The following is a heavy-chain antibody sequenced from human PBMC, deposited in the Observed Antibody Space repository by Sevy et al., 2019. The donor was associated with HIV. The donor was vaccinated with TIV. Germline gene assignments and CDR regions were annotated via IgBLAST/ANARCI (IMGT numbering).Heavy chain of an antibody. J-gene: IGHJ3*02. CDR2: TRNKANSYTT. CDR1: GFIFSDHY. D-gene: IGHD6-19*01. CDR3: ARAVAGTYHAFDI. V-gene: IGHV3-72*01. Sequence: GESLKISCAASGFIFSDHYMDWVRQAPGKGLEWVGHTRNKANSYTTEYAASVKGRFTISRDDSKNSLYLQMNSLKTEDTAVYYCARAVAGTYHAFDIWGQGTMVTVSS.